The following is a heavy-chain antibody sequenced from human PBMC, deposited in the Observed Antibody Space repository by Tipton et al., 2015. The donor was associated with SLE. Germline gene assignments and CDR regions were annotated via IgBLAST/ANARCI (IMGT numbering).Heavy chain of an antibody. V-gene: IGHV3-7*03. CDR1: GFTFSNYA. CDR2: IKQDGSEK. CDR3: ARDGEYYDFWSGYYYGMDV. J-gene: IGHJ6*02. Sequence: SLRLSCAASGFTFSNYAMSWVRQAPGKGLEWVANIKQDGSEKYYVDSVKGRFTISRDNAKNSLYLQMNSLRAEDTAVYYCARDGEYYDFWSGYYYGMDVWGQGTTVTVSS. D-gene: IGHD3-3*01.